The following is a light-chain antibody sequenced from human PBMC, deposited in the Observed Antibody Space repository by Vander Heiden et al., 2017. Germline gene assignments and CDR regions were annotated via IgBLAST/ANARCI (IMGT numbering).Light chain of an antibody. J-gene: IGKJ1*01. V-gene: IGKV1-39*01. CDR2: AAS. CDR1: QSISSY. CDR3: QQSYSTPQT. Sequence: DIQMTQSPSSPSASVGDRVTITCRASQSISSYVNWYQQKPGKAPKLLICAASSLQSGVPSRFSGSGSGTEFALTISSLQPEDVATYYCQQSYSTPQTFGQGTKVEIK.